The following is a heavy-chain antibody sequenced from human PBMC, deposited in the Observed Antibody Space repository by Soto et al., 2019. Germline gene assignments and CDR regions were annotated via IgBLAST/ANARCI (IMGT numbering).Heavy chain of an antibody. Sequence: QVQLVQSGAEVKKPGASVKVSCKASGYTFTSYGISWVRQAPGQGLEWMGWISAYNGNTNYAQKLQGRVTMTTDTSTSTACMELRSLRSDDTAVYYCARYGSGSYAFYYYYGMDVWGQGTTVTVSS. J-gene: IGHJ6*02. CDR3: ARYGSGSYAFYYYYGMDV. CDR1: GYTFTSYG. D-gene: IGHD3-10*01. V-gene: IGHV1-18*01. CDR2: ISAYNGNT.